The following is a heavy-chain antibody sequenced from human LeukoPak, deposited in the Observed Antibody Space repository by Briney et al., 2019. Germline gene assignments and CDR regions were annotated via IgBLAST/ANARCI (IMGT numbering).Heavy chain of an antibody. Sequence: GGSLRLSSAASGFTFSDYYMSWLRQAPGKGLEWVSYISSSGSTIYYADSVKGRFTISRHNAKNSQYLQMNSLRAEDTAVYYCARDSMYYYDSSGYYYNCAFDIWGQGTMVTVSS. V-gene: IGHV3-11*04. CDR3: ARDSMYYYDSSGYYYNCAFDI. J-gene: IGHJ3*02. D-gene: IGHD3-22*01. CDR2: ISSSGSTI. CDR1: GFTFSDYY.